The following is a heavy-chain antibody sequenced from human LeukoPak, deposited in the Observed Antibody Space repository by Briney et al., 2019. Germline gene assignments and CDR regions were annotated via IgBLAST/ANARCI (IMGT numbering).Heavy chain of an antibody. V-gene: IGHV3-21*01. CDR2: ISSSSSYI. CDR3: ARDSSVGVIWGAVDI. D-gene: IGHD3-10*01. Sequence: PGGSLRLSCAASGFTFSSYSMNWVRQTPGKGLEWVSSISSSSSYIYYADSVKGRFTISRDNAKNSLYLQMNSLRAEDTAVYYCARDSSVGVIWGAVDIWGQGTMVTVSS. CDR1: GFTFSSYS. J-gene: IGHJ3*02.